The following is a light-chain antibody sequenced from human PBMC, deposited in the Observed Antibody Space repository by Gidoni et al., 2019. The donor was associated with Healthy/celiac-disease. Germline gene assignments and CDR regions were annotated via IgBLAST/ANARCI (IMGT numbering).Light chain of an antibody. Sequence: DIQMTQSPSSLSASVGDRVTITCQASQDISNYLNWYQQKPGKAPKLLIYDASNLETGVPSRFSGSGSGTDFTLTISSLQPEDIATYYCQQYDNLLTFGHGTKVDIK. V-gene: IGKV1-33*01. CDR2: DAS. CDR1: QDISNY. J-gene: IGKJ3*01. CDR3: QQYDNLLT.